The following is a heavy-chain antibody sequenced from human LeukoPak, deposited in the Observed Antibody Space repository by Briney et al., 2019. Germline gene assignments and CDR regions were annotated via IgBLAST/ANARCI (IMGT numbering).Heavy chain of an antibody. CDR1: GGSVSNTNYY. V-gene: IGHV4-39*07. Sequence: PSETLSLTCTVSGGSVSNTNYYWAWIRQPPGKGLEWIGEINHSGSTNYNPSLKSRVTISVDTSKNQFSLKLSSVTAADTAVYYCARGCYSSGWYGCFDYWGQGTLVTVSS. D-gene: IGHD6-19*01. CDR3: ARGCYSSGWYGCFDY. CDR2: INHSGST. J-gene: IGHJ4*02.